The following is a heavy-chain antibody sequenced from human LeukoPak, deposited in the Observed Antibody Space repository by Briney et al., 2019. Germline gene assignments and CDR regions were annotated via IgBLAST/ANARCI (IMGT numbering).Heavy chain of an antibody. CDR1: GFTFSSFI. V-gene: IGHV3-64*01. CDR2: ISSNGGST. D-gene: IGHD1-26*01. Sequence: GGSLRLSCAASGFTFSSFIVHWVRQAPGKGLEYVSGISSNGGSTYYANSVKGRFTISRDNSKNTLYLQMGSLRAEDMAVYYCARDVGISGSYYHYYYYMDVWGKGTTVTVSS. J-gene: IGHJ6*03. CDR3: ARDVGISGSYYHYYYYMDV.